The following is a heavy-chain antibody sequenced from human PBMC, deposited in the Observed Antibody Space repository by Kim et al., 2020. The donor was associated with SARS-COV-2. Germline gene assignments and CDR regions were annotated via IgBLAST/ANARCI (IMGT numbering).Heavy chain of an antibody. J-gene: IGHJ6*02. CDR3: AIYSVAGYGMDV. V-gene: IGHV1-2*04. Sequence: ASVKVSCKASGYTFTGYYMHWVRQAPGQGLEWMGWINPNSGGTNYAQKFQGWVTMTRDTSISTAYMELSRLRSDDTAVYYCAIYSVAGYGMDVWGQGTTVTVSS. D-gene: IGHD6-19*01. CDR1: GYTFTGYY. CDR2: INPNSGGT.